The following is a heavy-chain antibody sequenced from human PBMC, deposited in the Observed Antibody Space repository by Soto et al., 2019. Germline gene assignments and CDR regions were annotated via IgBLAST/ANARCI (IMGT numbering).Heavy chain of an antibody. CDR1: GGSFSGYI. J-gene: IGHJ4*02. D-gene: IGHD3-10*01. V-gene: IGHV4-34*01. Sequence: SSETLSLTCAVNGGSFSGYIWTWIRQTPGKGLQWIGQINHSGSAIYNPSLKNRVTISIMSNNQVSLEMTSVTAADTAVYFCARRALTHAFVDYWGQGTLVTVSS. CDR3: ARRALTHAFVDY. CDR2: INHSGSA.